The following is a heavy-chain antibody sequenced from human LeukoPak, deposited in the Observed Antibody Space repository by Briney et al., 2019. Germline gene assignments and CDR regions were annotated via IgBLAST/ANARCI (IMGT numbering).Heavy chain of an antibody. D-gene: IGHD6-19*01. V-gene: IGHV3-9*01. CDR3: AKGKQWLASSPFDY. CDR2: ISWNSGYI. J-gene: IGHJ4*02. CDR1: GFTFDDYA. Sequence: GGSLRLSCAASGFTFDDYAMHWVRQAPGKGLEWVSGISWNSGYIGYADSVKGRFTISRDNAKNSLYLQMNSLRGEDTALYYCAKGKQWLASSPFDYWGQGTLVTVSS.